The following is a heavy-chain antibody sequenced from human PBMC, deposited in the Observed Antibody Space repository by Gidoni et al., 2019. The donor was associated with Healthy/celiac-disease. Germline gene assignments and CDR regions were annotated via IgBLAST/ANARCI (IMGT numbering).Heavy chain of an antibody. V-gene: IGHV3-33*01. Sequence: QVQLVESGGGVVQPGRSLRLSCAASGFTFSSYGLHWVRPATGKGLEWVAVIWYDGSNKYYADSVNGRFTISRDNSKNTLYLQMNSLRAEDTAVYYCARGSPSLYGSGSYYKPYYYYGMDVWGQGTTVTVSS. D-gene: IGHD3-10*01. CDR3: ARGSPSLYGSGSYYKPYYYYGMDV. CDR2: IWYDGSNK. CDR1: GFTFSSYG. J-gene: IGHJ6*02.